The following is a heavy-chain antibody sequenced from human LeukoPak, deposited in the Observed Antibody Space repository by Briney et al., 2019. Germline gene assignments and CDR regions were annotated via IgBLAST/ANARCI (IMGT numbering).Heavy chain of an antibody. Sequence: SETLSLTCTVSGGSISSYYWSWIRQPPGKGLEWIGYIYYSGSTNYNPSLKSRVTISVDTSKNQFSLKLSSVTAADTAVYYCAREMVRGNYMDVWGKGTTVTISS. CDR1: GGSISSYY. J-gene: IGHJ6*03. CDR2: IYYSGST. V-gene: IGHV4-59*01. D-gene: IGHD3-10*01. CDR3: AREMVRGNYMDV.